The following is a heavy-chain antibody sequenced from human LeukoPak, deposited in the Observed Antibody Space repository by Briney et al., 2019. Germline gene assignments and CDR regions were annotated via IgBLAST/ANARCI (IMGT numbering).Heavy chain of an antibody. CDR3: ARARGDLSLDY. J-gene: IGHJ4*02. V-gene: IGHV4-34*01. CDR2: TTHSGST. CDR1: IESFSGYY. D-gene: IGHD2-21*02. Sequence: KTSETLSLTCAVYIESFSGYYWTWIRQPPGKGVEWIGETTHSGSTNYNPSLKSRVTISVDTSKNQFSLKLSSLIAADTAVYYCARARGDLSLDYWGRGTPVTVSS.